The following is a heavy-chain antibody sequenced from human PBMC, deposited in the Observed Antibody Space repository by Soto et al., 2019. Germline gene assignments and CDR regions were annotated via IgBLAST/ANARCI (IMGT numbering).Heavy chain of an antibody. CDR3: ARGVYSSSDYYYYYYMDV. D-gene: IGHD6-6*01. V-gene: IGHV3-53*04. Sequence: PGGSLRLSCAASGFTVSSNYMSWVRQAPGKGLEWVSVIYSGGSTYYADSVKGRFTISRHNSKNTLYLQMNSLRAEDTAVYYCARGVYSSSDYYYYYYMDVWGKGTTVTVSS. CDR1: GFTVSSNY. J-gene: IGHJ6*03. CDR2: IYSGGST.